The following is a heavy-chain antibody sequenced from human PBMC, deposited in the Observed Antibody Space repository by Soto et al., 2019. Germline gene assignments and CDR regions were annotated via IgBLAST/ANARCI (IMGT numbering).Heavy chain of an antibody. CDR1: GFNFRAYA. V-gene: IGHV3-23*01. CDR2: ITVTDGNT. Sequence: PGGSLRLSCVASGFNFRAYAMGWVRQAPGKGLEWVSSITVTDGNTYYADSVRGRFTISRDNSRNFLFLQMNGLRPEDSALYYCAKEEGTSSTVCDYWGQGIMVTVS. J-gene: IGHJ4*02. D-gene: IGHD4-4*01. CDR3: AKEEGTSSTVCDY.